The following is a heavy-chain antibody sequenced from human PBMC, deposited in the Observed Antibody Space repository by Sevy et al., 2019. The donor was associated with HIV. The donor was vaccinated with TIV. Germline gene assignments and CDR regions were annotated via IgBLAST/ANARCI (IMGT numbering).Heavy chain of an antibody. CDR1: GFTVSSNY. V-gene: IGHV3-53*01. J-gene: IGHJ6*03. D-gene: IGHD3-16*01. CDR3: ARGGYYYYYMDV. CDR2: IYSGGST. Sequence: GGSLRLSCAASGFTVSSNYMSWVRQAPGKGLEWVSGIYSGGSTYYADSVKGRFTISRDNSKNTLYLQMNSLRAEDTAVYYCARGGYYYYYMDVWGKGTTVTVSS.